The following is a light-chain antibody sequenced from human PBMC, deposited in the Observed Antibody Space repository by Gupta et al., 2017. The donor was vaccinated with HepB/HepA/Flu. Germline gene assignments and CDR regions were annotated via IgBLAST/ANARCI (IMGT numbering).Light chain of an antibody. CDR1: QSVLYRSNNKNY. J-gene: IGKJ4*01. CDR2: WAS. Sequence: IVMTQSPESLAVSLGERATINCKSSQSVLYRSNNKNYLAWYQLKPGQPPKLLIYWASTREAGVTDRFSGSGYGKDLTLTISSRQEEDVAVYYCQQDDNNPLLTFGGGTKVEIK. CDR3: QQDDNNPLLT. V-gene: IGKV4-1*01.